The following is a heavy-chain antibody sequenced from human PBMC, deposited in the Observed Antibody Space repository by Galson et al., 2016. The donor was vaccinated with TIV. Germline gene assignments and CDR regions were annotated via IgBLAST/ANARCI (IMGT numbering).Heavy chain of an antibody. J-gene: IGHJ5*02. CDR2: IDPSDSYI. V-gene: IGHV5-10-1*01. D-gene: IGHD5/OR15-5a*01. Sequence: QSGAEVKKPGESLRISCKGSGYSFTNYWINWVRQVPGKGLEWMGRIDPSDSYINYSPSFEGHVTISADRSITTAYLHWSSLRASDTAIYYCARGVSTGSGWLDPWGQGTLVTVSS. CDR3: ARGVSTGSGWLDP. CDR1: GYSFTNYW.